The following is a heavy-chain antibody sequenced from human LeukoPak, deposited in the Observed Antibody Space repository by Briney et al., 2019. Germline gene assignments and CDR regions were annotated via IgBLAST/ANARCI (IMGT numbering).Heavy chain of an antibody. D-gene: IGHD3-22*01. CDR1: GGSISSYY. J-gene: IGHJ4*02. Sequence: PSETLSLTCTVSGGSISSYYWSWIRQPAGKGLEWIGRIYTSGSTNYNPSLKSRVTMSVDTSKNQFSLKLSSVTAADTAVYYCARHQRYYDSSGYYFDYWGQGTLVTVSS. CDR2: IYTSGST. V-gene: IGHV4-4*07. CDR3: ARHQRYYDSSGYYFDY.